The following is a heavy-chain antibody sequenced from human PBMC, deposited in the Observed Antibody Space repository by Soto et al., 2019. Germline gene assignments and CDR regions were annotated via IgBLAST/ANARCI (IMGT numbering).Heavy chain of an antibody. CDR2: ISGSGGST. CDR3: AKRTGLLVVAPDWFDP. V-gene: IGHV3-23*01. CDR1: GFTFSSYA. J-gene: IGHJ5*02. Sequence: EVQLLESGGGLVQPGGSLRLSCAASGFTFSSYAMSWVRQAPGKGLEWVSAISGSGGSTYYADSVKGRFTISRDNSKNTLYLQMNSLRAEDTAVYYCAKRTGLLVVAPDWFDPWGQGTLVTVSS. D-gene: IGHD2-15*01.